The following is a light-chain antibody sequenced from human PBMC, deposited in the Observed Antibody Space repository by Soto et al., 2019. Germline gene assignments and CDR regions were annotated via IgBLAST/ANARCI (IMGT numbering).Light chain of an antibody. CDR2: AAS. CDR1: QNISNY. V-gene: IGKV1-39*01. CDR3: QQSYSIPRLT. J-gene: IGKJ3*01. Sequence: DMQMTQSPSSLSASVGDRVSITCRSSQNISNYLHWYQQRPGKAPKLLIYAASNLRSGGPSRFSGSGSGTDFTLTISSLQSEDFATYYCQQSYSIPRLTFGPGTRVEIK.